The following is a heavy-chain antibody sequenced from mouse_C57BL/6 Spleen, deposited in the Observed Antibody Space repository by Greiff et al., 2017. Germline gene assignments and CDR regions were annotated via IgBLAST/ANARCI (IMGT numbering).Heavy chain of an antibody. CDR2: INPNNGGT. D-gene: IGHD1-1*01. CDR3: ARSYYYYGSSDGFAWFAY. Sequence: VQLQQSGPELVKPGASVKISCKASGYTFTDYYMNWVKQSHGKSLEWIGDINPNNGGTSYNQKFKGKDTLTVDKSSCTAYMELRSLTSEDSAVYYCARSYYYYGSSDGFAWFAYWGQGTLVTVSA. J-gene: IGHJ3*01. CDR1: GYTFTDYY. V-gene: IGHV1-26*01.